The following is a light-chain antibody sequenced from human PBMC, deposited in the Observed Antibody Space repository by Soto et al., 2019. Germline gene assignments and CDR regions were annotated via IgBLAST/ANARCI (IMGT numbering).Light chain of an antibody. CDR3: QQYDRWPVT. CDR2: DAS. V-gene: IGKV3-15*01. J-gene: IGKJ4*01. Sequence: EVVLTQSPGTLSLSPGERATLSCRASQSVTNNYLAWYQHKPGQSPRLLISDASTGASGIPPRFSGSGSGTEFTLTIDRLQSADFAVYYCQQYDRWPVTFGGGTKVDIK. CDR1: QSVTNN.